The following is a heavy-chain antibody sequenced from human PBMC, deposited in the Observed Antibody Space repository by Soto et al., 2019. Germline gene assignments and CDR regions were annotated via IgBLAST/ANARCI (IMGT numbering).Heavy chain of an antibody. J-gene: IGHJ6*02. CDR1: GGSFSGYY. CDR2: INYSGST. Sequence: SETLSLTCAVSGGSFSGYYWGWVRQPPGKGLEWVGEINYSGSTNYNPSLKRRVTISVDTSKNQVSLKVTSVTAADTAMYYCARRNYFYALDVWGQGTTVTVSS. V-gene: IGHV4-34*01. CDR3: ARRNYFYALDV.